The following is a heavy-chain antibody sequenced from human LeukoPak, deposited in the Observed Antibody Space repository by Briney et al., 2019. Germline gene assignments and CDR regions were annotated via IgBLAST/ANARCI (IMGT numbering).Heavy chain of an antibody. V-gene: IGHV3-23*01. D-gene: IGHD6-6*01. CDR1: GFTFSNCA. Sequence: GGSLRLSCAASGFTFSNCAMSWVRQAPGKGLEWVSAISGSGGSTYYAGSVKGRFTISRDNSKNTLSLQMNGLRADDTAIYYCAKGTYSSSPRDYWGQGTLVTVSS. CDR3: AKGTYSSSPRDY. J-gene: IGHJ4*02. CDR2: ISGSGGST.